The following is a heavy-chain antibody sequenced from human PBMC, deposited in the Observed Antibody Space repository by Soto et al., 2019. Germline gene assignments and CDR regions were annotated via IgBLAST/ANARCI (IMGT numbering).Heavy chain of an antibody. V-gene: IGHV3-66*04. D-gene: IGHD2-15*01. J-gene: IGHJ5*02. CDR2: IYSGGNT. CDR3: ARLRWQLYKWFVP. Sequence: EVQVVESGGDLVQPGGSLRLSCAASGFSVRGNYMSCVRQAPGMGLEWVSAIYSGGNTYYADSVKGRFTISRDNSKNTLYLQMNSRIAEDTAVYYCARLRWQLYKWFVPWGQGTLVTVS. CDR1: GFSVRGNY.